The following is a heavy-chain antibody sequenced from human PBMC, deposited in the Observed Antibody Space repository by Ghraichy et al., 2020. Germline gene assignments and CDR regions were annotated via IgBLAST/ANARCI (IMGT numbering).Heavy chain of an antibody. CDR2: IYYRGTT. D-gene: IGHD3-22*01. V-gene: IGHV4-39*01. J-gene: IGHJ4*02. CDR3: ARPSDSDGIYYYFDR. Sequence: SETLSLTCTVSGGSISNSGYYWGWIRQPPGKGLEWIGNIYYRGTTYYNPSLKSRVTISVDTSKNQFSLNLNSVTAADTAVYYCARPSDSDGIYYYFDRWGQGALVIVSP. CDR1: GGSISNSGYY.